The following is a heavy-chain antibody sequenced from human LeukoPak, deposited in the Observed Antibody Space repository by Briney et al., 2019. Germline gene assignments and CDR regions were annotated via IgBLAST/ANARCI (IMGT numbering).Heavy chain of an antibody. CDR3: ATGPNYDILTGYDY. V-gene: IGHV4-34*01. Sequence: SETLSLTCAVYGGSFSGYYWSWIRQPPGKGLEWIWEINHSGSTNYNPSLKSRVTISVDTSKNQFSLKLSSVTAADTAVYYCATGPNYDILTGYDYWGQGTLVTVSS. CDR1: GGSFSGYY. J-gene: IGHJ4*02. CDR2: INHSGST. D-gene: IGHD3-9*01.